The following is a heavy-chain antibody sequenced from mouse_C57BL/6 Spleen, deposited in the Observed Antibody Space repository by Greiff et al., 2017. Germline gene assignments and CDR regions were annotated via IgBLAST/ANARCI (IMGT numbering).Heavy chain of an antibody. CDR3: TRQGGYYIDY. V-gene: IGHV1-82*01. J-gene: IGHJ2*01. Sequence: QVQLQQSGPELVKPGASVKMSCKASGYAFTSYCMNWVKQRPGQGLEWIGWIYPGDGDTKYNGKFKGKATLTADKSSSTAYMQLSRLASEASAVYFSTRQGGYYIDYWGQGTTLTVSS. CDR2: IYPGDGDT. CDR1: GYAFTSYC.